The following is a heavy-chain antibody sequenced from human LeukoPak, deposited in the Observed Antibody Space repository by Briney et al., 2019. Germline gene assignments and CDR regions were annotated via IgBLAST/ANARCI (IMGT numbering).Heavy chain of an antibody. CDR3: ARYYDYVWGSFDY. CDR2: IYHSGST. D-gene: IGHD3-16*01. CDR1: GYSISSGYY. J-gene: IGHJ4*02. V-gene: IGHV4-38-2*01. Sequence: PSETLSLTCAVSGYSISSGYYWGWIRQPPGKGLEWIGSIYHSGSTYHNPSLKSRVTISVDTSKNQFSLKLSSVTAADTAVYYCARYYDYVWGSFDYWGQGTLVTVSS.